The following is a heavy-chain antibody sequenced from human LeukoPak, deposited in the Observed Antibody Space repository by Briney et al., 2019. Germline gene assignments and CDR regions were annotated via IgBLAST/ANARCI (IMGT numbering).Heavy chain of an antibody. Sequence: PGGSLRLSCAASGFTFSSYWMHWVRQAPGKGLVWVSRIYSDGRSTSYADSVKGRFTISRDNAKNTLYLQMNSLGAEDTAVYYCAHLLFSPYCGGDCYAATSDYWGQGTLVTVSS. CDR3: AHLLFSPYCGGDCYAATSDY. CDR1: GFTFSSYW. V-gene: IGHV3-74*01. D-gene: IGHD2-21*02. J-gene: IGHJ4*02. CDR2: IYSDGRST.